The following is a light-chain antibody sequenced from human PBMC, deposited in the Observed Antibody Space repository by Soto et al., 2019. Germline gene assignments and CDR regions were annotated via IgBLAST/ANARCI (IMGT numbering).Light chain of an antibody. CDR3: QQYNSYPWT. Sequence: DIQMTQSPSTLSASVGDRVTITCRDSQNIDRWLAWYQQKPGKAPNLLIYGASNLESGVPSRFSGSGSGTEFTLTISSLRPDDFATYYCQQYNSYPWTFGQGTKVEIK. CDR2: GAS. J-gene: IGKJ1*01. V-gene: IGKV1-5*03. CDR1: QNIDRW.